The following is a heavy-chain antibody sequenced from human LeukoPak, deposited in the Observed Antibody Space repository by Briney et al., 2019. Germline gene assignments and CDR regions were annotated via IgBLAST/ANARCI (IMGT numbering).Heavy chain of an antibody. CDR3: AREGEDTAMVDFDY. J-gene: IGHJ4*02. Sequence: PSETLSLTCTVSGGSISSYYWSWIRQPPGKGLEWIGYIYYSGSTNYNPSLKSRVTISVDTSKNQFSLKLSSVTAADTAVYYCAREGEDTAMVDFDYWGQGTLVTVSS. D-gene: IGHD5-18*01. V-gene: IGHV4-59*12. CDR2: IYYSGST. CDR1: GGSISSYY.